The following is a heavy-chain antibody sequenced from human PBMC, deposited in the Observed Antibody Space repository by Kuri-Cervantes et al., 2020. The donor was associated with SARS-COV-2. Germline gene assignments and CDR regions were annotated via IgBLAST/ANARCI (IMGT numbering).Heavy chain of an antibody. J-gene: IGHJ6*04. Sequence: GESLRLSCAASGFTVSSNYMSWVRQAPGKGLEWVSVIYSGGSTYYADSVKGRFTISRNNSKNTLYLQMNSLRAGDTAVYYCAREHYDFTMTDLDVWGKGTTVTVSS. CDR2: IYSGGST. CDR3: AREHYDFTMTDLDV. V-gene: IGHV3-53*04. D-gene: IGHD3-22*01. CDR1: GFTVSSNY.